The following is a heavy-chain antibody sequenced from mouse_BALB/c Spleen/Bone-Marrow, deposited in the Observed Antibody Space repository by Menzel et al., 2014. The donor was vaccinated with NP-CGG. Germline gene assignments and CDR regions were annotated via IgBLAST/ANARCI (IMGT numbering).Heavy chain of an antibody. CDR3: ARRGWLLLYYFDY. CDR1: GYTFCSYW. V-gene: IGHV1-9*01. J-gene: IGHJ2*01. CDR2: ILPGSGSI. Sequence: VQLQQSGAELMNPGASVKISCKATGYTFCSYWIEGVKQRPGHGLEWIGEILPGSGSINYNEKFKGKATFTADTSSNTAYMQLSSLTSEDSAVYYCARRGWLLLYYFDYWGQGTTLTVSS. D-gene: IGHD2-3*01.